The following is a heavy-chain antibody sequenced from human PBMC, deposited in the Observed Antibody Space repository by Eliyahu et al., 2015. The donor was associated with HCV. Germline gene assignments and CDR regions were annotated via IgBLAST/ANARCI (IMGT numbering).Heavy chain of an antibody. V-gene: IGHV4-34*02. Sequence: QVHLQQWGAGLLKPSETLSLSCAVYGGSFSGYYWSWIRQPPQKGLEWIGEVSHSGDTKYNPSLKRRVGISMDKSTNQFSLRLTSVTAADTAVYYCARGTWQLQEFYQMDVWGQGTPVTVSS. CDR1: GGSFSGYY. D-gene: IGHD1-1*01. CDR3: ARGTWQLQEFYQMDV. J-gene: IGHJ6*02. CDR2: VSHSGDT.